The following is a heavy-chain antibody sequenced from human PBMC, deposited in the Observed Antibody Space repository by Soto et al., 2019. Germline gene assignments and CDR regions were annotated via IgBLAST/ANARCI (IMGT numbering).Heavy chain of an antibody. J-gene: IGHJ4*01. D-gene: IGHD1-20*01. V-gene: IGHV3-7*04. CDR3: ARVAYNHGRIFDC. CDR1: GFTFSNYW. CDR2: IKQDGSEK. Sequence: EVQLVESVGGLVQPGGSLGLSCTASGFTFSNYWMSWVRQAPGKGLEWVANIKQDGSEKYYVDSVEGRFTLSRDNDKNSVPVKVNTLSAEDAAIYFCARVAYNHGRIFDCWGQGTLVTVFS.